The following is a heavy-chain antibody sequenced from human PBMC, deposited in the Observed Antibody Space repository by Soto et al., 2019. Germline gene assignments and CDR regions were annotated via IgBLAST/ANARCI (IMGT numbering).Heavy chain of an antibody. V-gene: IGHV1-46*01. CDR3: ESCSSGWYTLNLFDY. J-gene: IGHJ4*02. CDR1: GYTFTSYY. CDR2: INPSGGST. Sequence: ASGKVSCKASGYTFTSYYMHWVRQAPGQGLEWMGIINPSGGSTSYAQKFQGRVTMTRDTSTSTVYMELSSLRSEDTAVYYCESCSSGWYTLNLFDYWGQGTLVTVSS. D-gene: IGHD6-19*01.